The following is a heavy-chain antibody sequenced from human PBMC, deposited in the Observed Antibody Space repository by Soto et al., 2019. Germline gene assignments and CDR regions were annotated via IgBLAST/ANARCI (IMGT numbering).Heavy chain of an antibody. CDR3: ARSQTTVTSYDY. Sequence: SETLSLTCTVSDDSSSSYKWSWIRQPPGRGLEWIGYIDSSGSTCYNPSLQSRVTISVDTSTNQFSLKLSSVTAADTAVYYCARSQTTVTSYDYWGQGTLVT. V-gene: IGHV4-59*12. J-gene: IGHJ4*02. CDR1: DDSSSSYK. D-gene: IGHD4-17*01. CDR2: IDSSGST.